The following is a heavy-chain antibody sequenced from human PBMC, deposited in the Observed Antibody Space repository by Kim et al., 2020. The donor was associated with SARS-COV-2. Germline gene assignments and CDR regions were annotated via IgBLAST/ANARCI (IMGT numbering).Heavy chain of an antibody. Sequence: GGSLRLSCAASGFTVSSNYMSWVRQAPGQGLEWVSVIYSGGSTYYEDSVKGRFTISRDNSKNTLYLQMNSLRAEDTAVYYCAREMTTHWLQQSYYYGMDVWGQGTTVTVSS. CDR1: GFTVSSNY. J-gene: IGHJ6*02. D-gene: IGHD4-17*01. CDR3: AREMTTHWLQQSYYYGMDV. CDR2: IYSGGST. V-gene: IGHV3-53*01.